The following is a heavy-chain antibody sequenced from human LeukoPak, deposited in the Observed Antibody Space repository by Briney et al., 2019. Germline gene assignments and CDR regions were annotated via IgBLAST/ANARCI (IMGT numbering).Heavy chain of an antibody. D-gene: IGHD1-26*01. CDR2: IRYDGSNE. CDR1: GFTFSSYG. CDR3: AKPRSLNIVGGAVDY. V-gene: IGHV3-30*02. Sequence: PGGSLRLSCAASGFTFSSYGMHWVRQAPGKGLEWVAFIRYDGSNEYYADSVKGRFTFSRDNSQNTLYLQMNSLRAEDTAVYYCAKPRSLNIVGGAVDYWGQGTLVTVSS. J-gene: IGHJ4*02.